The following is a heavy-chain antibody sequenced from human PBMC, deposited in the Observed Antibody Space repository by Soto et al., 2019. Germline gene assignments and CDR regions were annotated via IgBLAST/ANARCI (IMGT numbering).Heavy chain of an antibody. CDR3: GDIGYCYGARCPP. CDR1: GFTFSDHH. D-gene: IGHD2-15*01. CDR2: TRKKPDSYAT. V-gene: IGHV3-72*01. Sequence: EVQLVESGGGLVQPGGSLRLSCAASGFTFSDHHMEWVRQAPGKGLEWVGRTRKKPDSYATEYAASVKDRFTISRDDSKSSVYLQMNSLKTEDTAVYYCGDIGYCYGARCPPWGQGTLVTVSS. J-gene: IGHJ5*02.